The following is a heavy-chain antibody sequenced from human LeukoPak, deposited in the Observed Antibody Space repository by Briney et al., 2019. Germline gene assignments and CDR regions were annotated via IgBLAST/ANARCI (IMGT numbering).Heavy chain of an antibody. CDR1: GFTFSIYA. V-gene: IGHV3-23*01. Sequence: GGSLRLSCAASGFTFSIYAMSWVRQAPGKGLEWVSAISGSGGSTYYADSVRGRFTISRDSSKNTLYLQMNSLRAEDTAVYYCAKFYYDFWSGYGYYFDYWGQGTPVTVSS. CDR3: AKFYYDFWSGYGYYFDY. D-gene: IGHD3-3*01. J-gene: IGHJ4*02. CDR2: ISGSGGST.